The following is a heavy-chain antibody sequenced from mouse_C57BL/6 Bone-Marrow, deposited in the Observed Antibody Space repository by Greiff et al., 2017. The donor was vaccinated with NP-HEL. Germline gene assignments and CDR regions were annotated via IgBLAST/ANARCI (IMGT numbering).Heavy chain of an antibody. Sequence: DVKLVESGGGLVKPGGSLKLSCAASGFTFSSYAMSWVRQTPEKRLEWVATISDGGSYTYYPDNVKGRFTISRDNAKNNLYLQMSHLKSEDTAMYYCARESDVPGTGTGAWFAYWGQGTLVTVSA. V-gene: IGHV5-4*01. CDR3: ARESDVPGTGTGAWFAY. J-gene: IGHJ3*01. D-gene: IGHD4-1*01. CDR1: GFTFSSYA. CDR2: ISDGGSYT.